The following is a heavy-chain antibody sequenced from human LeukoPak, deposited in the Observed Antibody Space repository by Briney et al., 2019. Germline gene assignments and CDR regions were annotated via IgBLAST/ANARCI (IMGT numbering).Heavy chain of an antibody. D-gene: IGHD3-22*01. CDR1: GGSISSSSYY. CDR3: ARHDLRGRYYDSSGSDY. Sequence: QSSETLSLTCTVSGGSISSSSYYWGWIRHPPGKGLEWIGSIYYSGSTYYNPSLKSRVTISVDTSKNQFSLKLSSVTAADTAVYYCARHDLRGRYYDSSGSDYWGQGTLVTVSS. CDR2: IYYSGST. V-gene: IGHV4-39*01. J-gene: IGHJ4*02.